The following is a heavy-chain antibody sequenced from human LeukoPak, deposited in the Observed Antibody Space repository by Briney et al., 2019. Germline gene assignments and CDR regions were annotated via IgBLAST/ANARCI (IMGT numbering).Heavy chain of an antibody. V-gene: IGHV3-64*01. CDR1: GLSFSNYV. D-gene: IGHD5-12*01. CDR3: ARDREGGFAFDI. J-gene: IGHJ3*02. Sequence: GRSLRLSCAVSGLSFSNYVMHWARQAPGRGREYVSAIMPNGETRVYTNSMKDRFTNSRDNSKNTLYLQMGSQRAEDMAVYYCARDREGGFAFDIWGQGTLVTVSS. CDR2: IMPNGETR.